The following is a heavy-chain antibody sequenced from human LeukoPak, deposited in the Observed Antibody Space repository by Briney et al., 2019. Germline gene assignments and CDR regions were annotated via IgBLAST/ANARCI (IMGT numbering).Heavy chain of an antibody. CDR3: AREAGDTRAYYNYSMDV. D-gene: IGHD1-26*01. CDR1: GFTISSYW. V-gene: IGHV3-7*01. CDR2: IKQDGREK. Sequence: GGSLRLSCAASGFTISSYWMTWVRQAPGKGLEWVANIKQDGREKFYVDSVKGRFTISRDNAKNSLYLQMNSLRADDTAIYYCAREAGDTRAYYNYSMDVWGKGTTVTVSS. J-gene: IGHJ6*03.